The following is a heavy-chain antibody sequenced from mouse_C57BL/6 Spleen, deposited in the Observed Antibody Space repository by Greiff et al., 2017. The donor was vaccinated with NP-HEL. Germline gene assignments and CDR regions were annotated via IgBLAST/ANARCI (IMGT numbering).Heavy chain of an antibody. CDR1: VYTFTSYW. Sequence: QVQLQQPGAELVKPGASVKMSCKASVYTFTSYWITWVKQRPGQGLEWIGDIYPGSGSTNYNEKFKSKATLTVDTSSSTAYMQLSSLTSEDSAVYYCARCDYDRGTMDYWGQGTSVTVSS. V-gene: IGHV1-55*01. CDR3: ARCDYDRGTMDY. J-gene: IGHJ4*01. D-gene: IGHD2-4*01. CDR2: IYPGSGST.